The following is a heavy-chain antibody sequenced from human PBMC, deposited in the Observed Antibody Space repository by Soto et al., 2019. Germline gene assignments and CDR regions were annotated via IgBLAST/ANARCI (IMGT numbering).Heavy chain of an antibody. CDR1: GFTFSSYA. D-gene: IGHD6-25*01. CDR3: AKTASMTIRDGFDH. CDR2: ISGSGSNQ. Sequence: EVQVLESGGGLVQPGGSLRLSCAASGFTFSSYAMSWVRQAPGQGLEWVSAISGSGSNQYYADSVKGRFTISRDNSKNTLYLQMHSLRAEDTALYSCAKTASMTIRDGFDHWGQGTPVTVSS. V-gene: IGHV3-23*01. J-gene: IGHJ4*02.